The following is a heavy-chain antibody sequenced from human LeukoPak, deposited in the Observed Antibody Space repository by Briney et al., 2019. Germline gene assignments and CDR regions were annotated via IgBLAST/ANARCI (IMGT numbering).Heavy chain of an antibody. V-gene: IGHV1-46*01. Sequence: ASVKVSCKASGYSFTSHYMHWVRQAPGQGLEWLGLINPSGSSTLYAQKLQGRVTMTTDTSTSTAYMELRSLRSDDTAVYYCARDTAMAIRGFDYWGQGTLVTVSS. CDR3: ARDTAMAIRGFDY. CDR1: GYSFTSHY. CDR2: INPSGSST. J-gene: IGHJ4*02. D-gene: IGHD5-18*01.